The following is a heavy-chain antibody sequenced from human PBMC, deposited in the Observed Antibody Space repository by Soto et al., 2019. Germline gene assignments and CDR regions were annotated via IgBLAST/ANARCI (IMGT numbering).Heavy chain of an antibody. CDR3: AREAVPIGTTGTTYYYYGMDV. Sequence: SETLSLTCAVYGGTFSGHYWSWIRQPPGKGLEWIGEINHSGSTNYNPSLKSRVTISVDTSKNQFSLKLRSVTAADTAVYYCAREAVPIGTTGTTYYYYGMDVWGQGTTVTVSS. CDR1: GGTFSGHY. CDR2: INHSGST. V-gene: IGHV4-34*01. D-gene: IGHD1-1*01. J-gene: IGHJ6*02.